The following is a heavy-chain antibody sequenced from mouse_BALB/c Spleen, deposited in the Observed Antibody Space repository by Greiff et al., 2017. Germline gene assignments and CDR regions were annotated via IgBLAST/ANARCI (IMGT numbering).Heavy chain of an antibody. CDR3: ARSGITGGYFDY. V-gene: IGHV1-87*01. CDR2: IYPGDGDT. CDR1: GYTFTSYW. J-gene: IGHJ2*01. D-gene: IGHD1-1*01. Sequence: VQLQQSGAELARPGASVKLSCKASGYTFTSYWMQWVKQRPGQGLEWIGAIYPGDGDTRYTQKFKGKATLTADKSSSTAYMQLSSLASEDSAVYYCARSGITGGYFDYWGQGTTLTVSS.